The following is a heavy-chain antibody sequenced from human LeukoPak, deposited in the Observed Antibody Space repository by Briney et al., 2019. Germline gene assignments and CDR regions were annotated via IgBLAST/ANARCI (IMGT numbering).Heavy chain of an antibody. D-gene: IGHD3-3*01. CDR3: ARGREGITIFGVAFDY. CDR1: GGTFSSYA. V-gene: IGHV1-69*13. J-gene: IGHJ4*02. CDR2: IIPIFGTA. Sequence: SVKVSCKASGGTFSSYAISWVRQAPGQGLEWMGGIIPIFGTANYAQKFQGRVTITADESTSTAYMELSSPRSEDTAVYYCARGREGITIFGVAFDYWGQGTLVTVSS.